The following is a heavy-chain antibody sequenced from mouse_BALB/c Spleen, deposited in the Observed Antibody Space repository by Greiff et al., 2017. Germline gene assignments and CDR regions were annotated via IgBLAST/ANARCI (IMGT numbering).Heavy chain of an antibody. Sequence: VQLQQSGAELAKPGASVKMSCKASGYTFTSYWMHWVKQRPGQGLEWIGYINPSTGYTEYNQKFKDKATLTADKSSSTAYMQLSSLTSEDSAFYYCARKGYYYAMDYWGQGTSVTVSA. J-gene: IGHJ4*01. V-gene: IGHV1-7*01. CDR2: INPSTGYT. CDR1: GYTFTSYW. CDR3: ARKGYYYAMDY.